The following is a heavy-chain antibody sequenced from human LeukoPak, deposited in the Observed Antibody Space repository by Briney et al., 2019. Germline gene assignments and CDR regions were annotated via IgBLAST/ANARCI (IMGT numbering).Heavy chain of an antibody. J-gene: IGHJ3*02. V-gene: IGHV3-53*01. D-gene: IGHD3-10*01. CDR3: AREKFGEGDAFDI. CDR2: IYSGGST. CDR1: WFTLSSNY. Sequence: AGGALRISCVASWFTLSSNYISWVRPAPRKGLGGVSVIYSGGSTYYADSVKGRFTISRDNSKNTLYLQMNSLRAEDTAVYYCAREKFGEGDAFDIWGQGTMVTVSS.